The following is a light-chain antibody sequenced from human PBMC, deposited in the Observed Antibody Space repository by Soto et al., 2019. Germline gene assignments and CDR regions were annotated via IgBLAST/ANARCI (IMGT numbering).Light chain of an antibody. CDR1: TSNLGSHF. V-gene: IGLV1-47*02. CDR3: AAWDDSLSGPV. J-gene: IGLJ3*02. Sequence: QSVLTQPPSASETPGQRVTISCSGSTSNLGSHFVYWYQQLPGTAPKLLIYNNNQRPSGVPDRFSGSKSGTSASLAISGLRSEDESDYYCAAWDDSLSGPVFGGGTKLTVL. CDR2: NNN.